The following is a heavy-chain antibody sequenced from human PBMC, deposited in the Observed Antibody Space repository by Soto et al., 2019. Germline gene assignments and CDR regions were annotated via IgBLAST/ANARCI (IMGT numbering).Heavy chain of an antibody. CDR3: ARGNYGGNFESFDY. V-gene: IGHV3-30-3*01. CDR2: ISYDGSNK. CDR1: GFTFSSYA. Sequence: QVQLVESGGGVVQPGRSLRLSCAASGFTFSSYAMHWVRQAPGQGLEWVAVISYDGSNKYYADSVKGRFTISRDNSKNTLYLQMNSLRAEDTAVYYCARGNYGGNFESFDYWGQGTLVTVSS. D-gene: IGHD4-17*01. J-gene: IGHJ4*02.